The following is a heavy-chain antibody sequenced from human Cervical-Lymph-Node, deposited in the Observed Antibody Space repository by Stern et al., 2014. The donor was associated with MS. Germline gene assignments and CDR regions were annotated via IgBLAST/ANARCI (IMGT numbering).Heavy chain of an antibody. Sequence: VQLLESGAEVKKPGASVKVSCKTSGYNFGDYHLHWVRQAPGQGLEWVGRTNPHSGDATFAQKFQGRVTMTRNTSISTVYMELSGLTSDDTSLYHCARVRSATDHVWGYYGAEIFQHWGQGTLVIVSS. D-gene: IGHD3-16*01. J-gene: IGHJ1*01. V-gene: IGHV1-2*06. CDR3: ARVRSATDHVWGYYGAEIFQH. CDR1: GYNFGDYH. CDR2: TNPHSGDA.